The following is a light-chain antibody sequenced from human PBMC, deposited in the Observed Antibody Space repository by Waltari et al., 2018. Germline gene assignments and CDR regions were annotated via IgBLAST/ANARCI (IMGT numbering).Light chain of an antibody. J-gene: IGLJ2*01. CDR1: ALQQQY. Sequence: SYELTQPPSVSVSPGQTARITCSGDALQQQYAYWYQQKPGQAPVRVIYKDSERPSGIPERFSGSSSGTTVTLTISGVQAEDEADYYCQSADSSGTVVFGGGTKLTVL. CDR3: QSADSSGTVV. V-gene: IGLV3-25*03. CDR2: KDS.